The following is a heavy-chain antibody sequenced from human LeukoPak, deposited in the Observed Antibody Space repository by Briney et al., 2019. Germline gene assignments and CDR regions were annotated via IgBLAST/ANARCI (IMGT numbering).Heavy chain of an antibody. J-gene: IGHJ4*02. V-gene: IGHV4-59*08. Sequence: SETLSLTCTVSGGSISSYYWSWIRQPPGKGLEWIGYIYYSGSTNYNLSLKSRVTISVDTSKNQFSLKLSSVTAADTAVYYCTQGGELMNYWGQGTLVTVSS. CDR1: GGSISSYY. CDR3: TQGGELMNY. CDR2: IYYSGST. D-gene: IGHD1-26*01.